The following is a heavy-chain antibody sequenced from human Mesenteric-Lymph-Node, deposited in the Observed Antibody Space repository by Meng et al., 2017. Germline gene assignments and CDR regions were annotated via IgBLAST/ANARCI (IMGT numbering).Heavy chain of an antibody. V-gene: IGHV5-51*01. J-gene: IGHJ4*02. CDR3: ARQGGGGVSLDY. D-gene: IGHD3-16*01. CDR2: INPGDSDT. CDR1: GYSFTRYW. Sequence: GESLKISCKISGYSFTRYWIGWVRQMPGRGLEWMGIINPGDSDTRYSPSFQGLVTISVDRSISTAYLQWSSLQASDTAMFYCARQGGGGVSLDYWGQGTLVTVSS.